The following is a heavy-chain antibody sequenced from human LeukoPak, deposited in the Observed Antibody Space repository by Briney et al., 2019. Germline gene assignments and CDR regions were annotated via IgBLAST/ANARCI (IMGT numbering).Heavy chain of an antibody. V-gene: IGHV4-61*05. J-gene: IGHJ6*02. CDR3: ARGYSGSYYYYGMDV. D-gene: IGHD1-26*01. CDR1: GGSISSSSYY. CDR2: IYYSGST. Sequence: SETLSLTCTVSGGSISSSSYYWGWIRQPPGKGLEWIGYIYYSGSTNYNPSLKSRVTISVDTSKNQFSLKLSSVTAADTAVYYCARGYSGSYYYYGMDVWGQGTTVTVSS.